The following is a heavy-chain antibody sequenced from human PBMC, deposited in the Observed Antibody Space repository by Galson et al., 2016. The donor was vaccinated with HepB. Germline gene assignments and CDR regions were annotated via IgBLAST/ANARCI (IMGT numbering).Heavy chain of an antibody. V-gene: IGHV4-31*03. Sequence: TLSLTCTVSGVSISSGGYYWSWIRQHPGKGLEWIGYIYYSGSTYYNPSLKSRLTISVDTSKNQFSLKLSSVTAADTAVYYCARRLYCSGGSCYIFDSWGQGTLVTVSS. CDR2: IYYSGST. J-gene: IGHJ4*02. D-gene: IGHD2-15*01. CDR1: GVSISSGGYY. CDR3: ARRLYCSGGSCYIFDS.